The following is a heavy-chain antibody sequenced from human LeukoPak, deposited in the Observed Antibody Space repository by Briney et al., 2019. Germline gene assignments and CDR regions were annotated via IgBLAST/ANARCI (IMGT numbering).Heavy chain of an antibody. J-gene: IGHJ3*02. CDR2: IYHSEST. V-gene: IGHV4-4*02. Sequence: SETLSLTCVVSGGSIDSPNWWSWVRQPPGKGLEWIGEIYHSESTNYKPSLQSRGTISVDKSKNQFSLRLNSVTAADTAVYYCARPLGNYGSGSYDALDIWGQGTMVTVSS. D-gene: IGHD3-10*01. CDR3: ARPLGNYGSGSYDALDI. CDR1: GGSIDSPNW.